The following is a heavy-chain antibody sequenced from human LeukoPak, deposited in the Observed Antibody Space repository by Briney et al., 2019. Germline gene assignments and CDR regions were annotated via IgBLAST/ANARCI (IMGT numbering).Heavy chain of an antibody. CDR1: GGSISGYY. V-gene: IGHV4-59*01. D-gene: IGHD3-10*01. CDR2: IYYSGST. CDR3: ASLRYGSGSQGALDYGSDY. J-gene: IGHJ4*02. Sequence: SETLSLTCAVSGGSISGYYWSWVRQPPGKGLEWIGYIYYSGSTNYNPSLKSRVTISVDTSKNQFSLKLHSVTAADTAVYYCASLRYGSGSQGALDYGSDYWGQGTLVTVSS.